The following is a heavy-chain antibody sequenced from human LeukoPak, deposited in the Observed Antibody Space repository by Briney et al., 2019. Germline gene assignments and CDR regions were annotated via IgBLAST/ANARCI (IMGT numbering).Heavy chain of an antibody. J-gene: IGHJ4*02. Sequence: GGSLRLSCAASGFTFSSYSMNWVRQAPGKGLEWVSSISSSSYIYYADSVKGRITISRDNAKNSLYLQMNSLRAEDTAVYYCARDEQEIEWELQGPDYWGQGTLVTVSS. CDR1: GFTFSSYS. V-gene: IGHV3-21*01. CDR2: ISSSSYI. D-gene: IGHD1-26*01. CDR3: ARDEQEIEWELQGPDY.